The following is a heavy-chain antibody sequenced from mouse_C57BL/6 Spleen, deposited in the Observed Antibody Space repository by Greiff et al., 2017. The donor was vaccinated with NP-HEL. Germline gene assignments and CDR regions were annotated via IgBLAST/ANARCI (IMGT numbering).Heavy chain of an antibody. CDR3: ARYPYYYGSSGNAMDY. CDR2: INPSNGGT. Sequence: QVQLQQPGTELVKPGASVKLSCKASGYTFTSYWMHWVKQRPGQGLEWIGNINPSNGGTNYNEKFKSKATLTVDKSSSTAYMQLSSLTSEDSAVYDCARYPYYYGSSGNAMDYWGQGTSVTVSS. D-gene: IGHD1-1*01. J-gene: IGHJ4*01. V-gene: IGHV1-53*01. CDR1: GYTFTSYW.